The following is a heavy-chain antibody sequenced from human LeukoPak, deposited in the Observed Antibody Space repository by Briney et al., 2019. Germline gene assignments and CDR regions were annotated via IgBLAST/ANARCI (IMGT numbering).Heavy chain of an antibody. CDR2: IKQDGGEK. V-gene: IGHV3-7*01. CDR1: GFTFTCCW. J-gene: IGHJ4*02. D-gene: IGHD4-23*01. Sequence: PGGSLRLSCAASGFTFTCCWMSWVRQTPGKGLEWVASIKQDGGEKFYADSVKGRLTISRDNAKNSLYLQMNSLRAEDTAVYYCARVPGVTRYFDSWGQGILGTVSS. CDR3: ARVPGVTRYFDS.